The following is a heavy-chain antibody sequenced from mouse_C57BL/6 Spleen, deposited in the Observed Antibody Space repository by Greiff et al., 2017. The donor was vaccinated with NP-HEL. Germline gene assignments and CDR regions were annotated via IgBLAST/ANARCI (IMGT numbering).Heavy chain of an antibody. V-gene: IGHV1-19*01. Sequence: EVQLQQSGPVLVKPGASVKMSCKASGYTFTDYYMNWVKQSHGKSLEWIGVINPYNGGTSYNQQFKGKATLTVDTSSSTAYMVLNSLTSEDSAVYYCAGYDYDSFDYWGQGTTLTVSA. D-gene: IGHD2-4*01. CDR1: GYTFTDYY. J-gene: IGHJ2*01. CDR3: AGYDYDSFDY. CDR2: INPYNGGT.